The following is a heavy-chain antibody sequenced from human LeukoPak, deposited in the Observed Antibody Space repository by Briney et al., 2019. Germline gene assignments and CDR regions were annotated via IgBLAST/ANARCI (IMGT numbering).Heavy chain of an antibody. CDR3: ARGGSSSWYGLLDY. D-gene: IGHD6-13*01. J-gene: IGHJ4*02. CDR2: IFHSGST. Sequence: SGTLSLTCAVSGGSISSSNWWSWVRQPPGKGLEGIGEIFHSGSTNYNPSLKSRVTISVDKPKNQFSLELSSVTAADTAVYYCARGGSSSWYGLLDYWGQGTLVTVSS. V-gene: IGHV4-4*02. CDR1: GGSISSSNW.